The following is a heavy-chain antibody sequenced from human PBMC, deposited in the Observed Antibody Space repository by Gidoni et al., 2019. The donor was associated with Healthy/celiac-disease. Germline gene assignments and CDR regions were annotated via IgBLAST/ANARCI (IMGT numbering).Heavy chain of an antibody. CDR2: ISYDGSNK. Sequence: QVQLVESEGGVVQPGRSLRLSCAASGFTFSSYGMHWVRQAPGKGLEWVAVISYDGSNKYYADSVKGRFTISRNNSKNTLYLQMNSLRAEDTAVYYCAKQTGGSAVNWFDPWGQGTLVTVSS. CDR1: GFTFSSYG. D-gene: IGHD2-15*01. CDR3: AKQTGGSAVNWFDP. J-gene: IGHJ5*02. V-gene: IGHV3-30*18.